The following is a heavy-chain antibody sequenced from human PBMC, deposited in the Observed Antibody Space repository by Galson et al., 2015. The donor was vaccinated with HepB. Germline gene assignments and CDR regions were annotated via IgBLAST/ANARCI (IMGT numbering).Heavy chain of an antibody. CDR1: GGSFRGNY. CDR2: INHSGST. Sequence: SETLSLTCAVYGGSFRGNYWSWIRQTPRKGLEWMGEINHSGSTNYNPSLKSRVTISVDTSKNQFSLKLSSLTAADTAVYYCAGYSSGWASFDFWGQGTLVTVSS. V-gene: IGHV4-34*01. CDR3: AGYSSGWASFDF. J-gene: IGHJ4*02. D-gene: IGHD6-19*01.